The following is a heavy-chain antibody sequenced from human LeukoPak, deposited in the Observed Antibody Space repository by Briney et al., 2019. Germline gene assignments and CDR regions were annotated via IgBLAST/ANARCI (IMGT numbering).Heavy chain of an antibody. V-gene: IGHV4-4*07. CDR3: ARMYSGTYGGIDY. CDR1: GGPISSYY. J-gene: IGHJ4*02. D-gene: IGHD1-26*01. Sequence: SETLSLTCTVSGGPISSYYWSWIRQPAGKGLEWIERIYSSGITNYNPSLKSRVTMSVDTSKNQFSLKLTSVTAADTAVYFCARMYSGTYGGIDYWGQGTLVSVSS. CDR2: IYSSGIT.